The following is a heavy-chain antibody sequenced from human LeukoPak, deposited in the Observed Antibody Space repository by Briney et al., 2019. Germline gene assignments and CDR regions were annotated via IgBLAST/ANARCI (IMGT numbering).Heavy chain of an antibody. CDR3: ATLQIISGWYSFDY. V-gene: IGHV3-21*01. CDR1: GFTFSSYS. Sequence: GGSLRLSCAASGFTFSSYSMNWVRQAPGKGLEWVSSISSSSSYIYYADSVKGRFTISRDNAKNSLYLQMNSLRAEDTAVYYCATLQIISGWYSFDYWGQGTLVTVSS. J-gene: IGHJ4*02. CDR2: ISSSSSYI. D-gene: IGHD6-19*01.